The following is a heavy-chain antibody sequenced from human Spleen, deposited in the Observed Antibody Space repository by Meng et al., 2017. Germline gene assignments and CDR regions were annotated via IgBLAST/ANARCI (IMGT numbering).Heavy chain of an antibody. Sequence: GESLKISCAASGFTFSSYAMHWVRQAPGKGLEWVAVISYDGSNKYYADSVKGRFTISRDNSKNTLYLQMNSLRAEDTAVYYCARDLYEYSSSGLAGGWYDIDYWGQGTLVTVSS. CDR1: GFTFSSYA. CDR3: ARDLYEYSSSGLAGGWYDIDY. D-gene: IGHD6-6*01. J-gene: IGHJ4*02. CDR2: ISYDGSNK. V-gene: IGHV3-30*01.